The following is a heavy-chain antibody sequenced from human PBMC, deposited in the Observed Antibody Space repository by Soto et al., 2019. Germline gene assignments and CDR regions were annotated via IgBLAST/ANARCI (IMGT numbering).Heavy chain of an antibody. CDR1: GGTFSSYA. Sequence: SVKVSCKASGGTFSSYAISWVRQAPGQGLEWMGGIIPIFGTANYAQKFQGRVTITADKSTSTAYMELSSLKSEDTAVYYCARVGWFGELLSHYYYGMDVWGQGTTVTVSS. J-gene: IGHJ6*02. CDR2: IIPIFGTA. D-gene: IGHD3-10*01. CDR3: ARVGWFGELLSHYYYGMDV. V-gene: IGHV1-69*06.